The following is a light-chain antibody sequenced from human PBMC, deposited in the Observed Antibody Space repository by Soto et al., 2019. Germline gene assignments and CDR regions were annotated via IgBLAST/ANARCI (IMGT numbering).Light chain of an antibody. Sequence: VLTQSQGTLSLSPGERATLSCRASQSVSSSSLAWYQQNPGQAPRLLIYEASSRATGIPDRFSGSGSGTDFTLTISRLEPEDFAVYYCQQYRTFAQGTKVAIK. CDR3: QQYRT. CDR2: EAS. CDR1: QSVSSSS. J-gene: IGKJ1*01. V-gene: IGKV3-20*01.